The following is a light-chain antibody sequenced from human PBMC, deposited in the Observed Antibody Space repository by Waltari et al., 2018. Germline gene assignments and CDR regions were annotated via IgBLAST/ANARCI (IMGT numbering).Light chain of an antibody. J-gene: IGKJ3*01. V-gene: IGKV2-30*01. CDR1: QNLLSSDGNTY. CDR2: KVS. Sequence: DVVMTQSPLSLPVTLGPPASISCRSRQNLLSSDGNTYLNWFQQRPGQSPRRLIYKVSNRDAGVPDRFSGSGSGTDFTLRISRVEAEDVGVYYCMQGSHWPLTFGPGTKVDFK. CDR3: MQGSHWPLT.